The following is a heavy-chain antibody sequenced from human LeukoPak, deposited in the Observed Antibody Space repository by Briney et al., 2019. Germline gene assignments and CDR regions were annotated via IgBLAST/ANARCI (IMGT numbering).Heavy chain of an antibody. CDR1: GFTFSSYS. Sequence: GGSLRLSCAASGFTFSSYSMNWVRQAPGKGLEWVSSISSSSSSYIYYADSVKGRFTISRDNAKNSLYLQMNSLRAEDTAVYYCARDSYYYDSSDPNWFDPWGQGTLVTVSS. CDR2: ISSSSSSYI. CDR3: ARDSYYYDSSDPNWFDP. J-gene: IGHJ5*02. V-gene: IGHV3-21*01. D-gene: IGHD3-22*01.